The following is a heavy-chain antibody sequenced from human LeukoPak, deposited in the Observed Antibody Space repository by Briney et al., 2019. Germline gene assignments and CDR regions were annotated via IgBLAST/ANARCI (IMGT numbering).Heavy chain of an antibody. Sequence: SETLSLTCSVSGGSINSYWWSWIRQPAGKGLEFIGRIYTTGMTNYNPSLKSRVSMSVDTSKNQFSLELRSVTAADTAVYFCARAGYTISSYRFDYWGQGALVTVSS. CDR1: GGSINSYW. CDR2: IYTTGMT. D-gene: IGHD3-16*02. V-gene: IGHV4-4*07. J-gene: IGHJ4*02. CDR3: ARAGYTISSYRFDY.